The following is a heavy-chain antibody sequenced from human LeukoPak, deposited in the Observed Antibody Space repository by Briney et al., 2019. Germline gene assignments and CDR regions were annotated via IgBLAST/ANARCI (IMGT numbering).Heavy chain of an antibody. Sequence: SETLSLTCTVSGGSLSSYFWSWIRQPPGKGLEWIGYIYYSGSTNYNPSLKSRPTISVDTSKNQFSLKLNSVTAADTAVYYCARHADTALVNRHFDYWGQGTLVTVSS. CDR3: ARHADTALVNRHFDY. D-gene: IGHD5-18*01. CDR1: GGSLSSYF. V-gene: IGHV4-59*08. CDR2: IYYSGST. J-gene: IGHJ4*02.